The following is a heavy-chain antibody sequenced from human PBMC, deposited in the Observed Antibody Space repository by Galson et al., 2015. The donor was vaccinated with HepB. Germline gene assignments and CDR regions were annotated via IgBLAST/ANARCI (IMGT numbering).Heavy chain of an antibody. CDR3: ARDITIPFTGAFDI. J-gene: IGHJ3*02. CDR2: IWYDGSNK. CDR1: GFTFSSYG. V-gene: IGHV3-33*01. Sequence: SLRLSCAASGFTFSSYGMHWVRQAPGKGLEWVAVIWYDGSNKYYADSVKGRFTISRDNSKNTLYLQMNSLRAEDTAVYYCARDITIPFTGAFDIWGQGTMVTVSS. D-gene: IGHD3-3*01.